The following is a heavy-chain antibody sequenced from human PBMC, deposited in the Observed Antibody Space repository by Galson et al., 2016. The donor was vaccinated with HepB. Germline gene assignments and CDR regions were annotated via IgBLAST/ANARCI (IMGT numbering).Heavy chain of an antibody. V-gene: IGHV3-48*02. CDR1: GVTLSEAW. Sequence: SLRLSCAASGVTLSEAWMNWVRQAPGKGLEWVSYIGSRSDNIKYVDSVKGRFTISRDNDKNSLYLQMNSLKDDDTAMYYCARVYYANTGYKFFDLWGQGTLVTVSS. CDR2: IGSRSDNI. CDR3: ARVYYANTGYKFFDL. J-gene: IGHJ5*01. D-gene: IGHD3-22*01.